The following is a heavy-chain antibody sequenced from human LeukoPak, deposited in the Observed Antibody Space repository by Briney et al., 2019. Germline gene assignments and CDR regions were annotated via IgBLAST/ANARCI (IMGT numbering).Heavy chain of an antibody. CDR1: GYTFSDYT. J-gene: IGHJ3*02. Sequence: ASVKVSCKASGYTFSDYTIHWVRQAPGQGLEWMGWINPNSGNTGYAQKFQGRVTMTRDTSISTAYMELSSLGSEDTAVYYCARGGSSWPDAFDIWGQGTMATVSS. D-gene: IGHD6-13*01. CDR2: INPNSGNT. V-gene: IGHV1-8*02. CDR3: ARGGSSWPDAFDI.